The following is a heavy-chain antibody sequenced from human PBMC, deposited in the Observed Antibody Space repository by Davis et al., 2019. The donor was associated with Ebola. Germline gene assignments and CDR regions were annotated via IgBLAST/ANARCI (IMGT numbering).Heavy chain of an antibody. V-gene: IGHV3-30*03. D-gene: IGHD4-17*01. J-gene: IGHJ4*02. CDR3: ARVFTSGDSDY. CDR2: ISYDGSNK. Sequence: GGSLRPSCAASGFTFSSYGMHWVRQAPGKGLEWVAVISYDGSNKYYADSVKGRFTISRDNSKNTLYRQMNSLRAEDTAVYYCARVFTSGDSDYWGQGTLVTVSS. CDR1: GFTFSSYG.